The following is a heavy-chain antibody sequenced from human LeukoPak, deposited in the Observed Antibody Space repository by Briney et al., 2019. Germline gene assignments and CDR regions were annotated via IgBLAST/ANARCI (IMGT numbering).Heavy chain of an antibody. CDR3: PNPLLTPGN. D-gene: IGHD4-23*01. CDR2: IRYDGSNK. Sequence: PGGSLRLSCAASGFTFSSYGMHWVRQTPGKGLEWVAFIRYDGSNKYYADSVRGRFTISRDNSRNALYLQLSRLRVDDTAFYYCPNPLLTPGNWGPGTLVTVSS. CDR1: GFTFSSYG. J-gene: IGHJ4*02. V-gene: IGHV3-30*02.